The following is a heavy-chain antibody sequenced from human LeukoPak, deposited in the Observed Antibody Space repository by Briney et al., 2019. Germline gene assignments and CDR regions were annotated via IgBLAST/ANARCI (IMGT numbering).Heavy chain of an antibody. CDR3: AKPSGYYYDSSAYHFYY. CDR1: GFTFSNYA. D-gene: IGHD3-22*01. J-gene: IGHJ4*02. V-gene: IGHV3-23*01. Sequence: GGSLRLSCAASGFTFSNYAMNWVRQAPGKGLEWVSAISGAGGSTYHADSVKGRFTISRDNSKNTLYLQMNSLRAEDTAVYYCAKPSGYYYDSSAYHFYYWGQGTLVTVSS. CDR2: ISGAGGST.